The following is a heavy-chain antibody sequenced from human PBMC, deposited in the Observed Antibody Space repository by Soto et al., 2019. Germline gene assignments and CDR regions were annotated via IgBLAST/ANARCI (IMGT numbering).Heavy chain of an antibody. CDR1: GFTFSSFA. J-gene: IGHJ4*02. CDR2: ISGSGGST. Sequence: GVSLRDSCAAAGFTFSSFAMSWVRKVPGKGLEWVSAISGSGGSTYYADSVKGRFTISRDNSKNTLYLQMNSLRAEDTAVYYCAKSAFIVATHSDYWGQGTLVTVSS. CDR3: AKSAFIVATHSDY. V-gene: IGHV3-23*01. D-gene: IGHD5-12*01.